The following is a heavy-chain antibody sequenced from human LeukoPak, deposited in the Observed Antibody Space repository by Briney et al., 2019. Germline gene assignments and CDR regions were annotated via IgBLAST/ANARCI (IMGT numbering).Heavy chain of an antibody. J-gene: IGHJ4*02. CDR1: GFTFSSYA. V-gene: IGHV3-23*01. CDR2: ISGSGGST. CDR3: AKAKRGIAAAAPFWDY. D-gene: IGHD6-13*01. Sequence: GGSLRLSCAASGFTFSSYAMSWVRQAPGKGLEWVSAISGSGGSTYYADSVKGRFTISRDNSKNTLYLQMNSLRAEDTAVYYRAKAKRGIAAAAPFWDYWGQGTLVTVSS.